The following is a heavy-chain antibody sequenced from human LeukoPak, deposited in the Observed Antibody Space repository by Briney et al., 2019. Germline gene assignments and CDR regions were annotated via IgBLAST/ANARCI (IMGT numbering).Heavy chain of an antibody. V-gene: IGHV3-21*01. Sequence: GGSLRLSCAASGFTFSSYSMNWVRQAPGKGLEWVSSITRSSSYINYADSVKGRFTISRDNANNSLYLQMNSLRAEDTAVYYCASPYYYESSGYYYYWGQGTLVTVSS. CDR3: ASPYYYESSGYYYY. D-gene: IGHD3-22*01. CDR2: ITRSSSYI. CDR1: GFTFSSYS. J-gene: IGHJ4*02.